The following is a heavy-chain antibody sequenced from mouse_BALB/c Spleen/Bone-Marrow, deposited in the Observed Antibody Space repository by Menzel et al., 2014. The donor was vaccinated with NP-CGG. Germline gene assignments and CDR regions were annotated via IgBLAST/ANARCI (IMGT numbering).Heavy chain of an antibody. D-gene: IGHD1-2*01. Sequence: VQLQQSGPGLVKPSQSLSLPCTVTGYSITSDYAWNWIRQFPGNKLEWMGYISYSANTNYNPSLKSRISITRDTSKNQFFLRLNSVTAEDTATYYCTRGTTAGFAYWGLGTLVTVSA. V-gene: IGHV3-2*02. J-gene: IGHJ3*01. CDR1: GYSITSDYA. CDR3: TRGTTAGFAY. CDR2: ISYSANT.